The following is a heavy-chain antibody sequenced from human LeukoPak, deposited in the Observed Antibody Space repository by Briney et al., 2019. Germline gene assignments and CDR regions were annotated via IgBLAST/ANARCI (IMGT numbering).Heavy chain of an antibody. V-gene: IGHV1-46*01. CDR1: GYTFTSYY. Sequence: ASVKVSCKASGYTFTSYYMHWVRQAPGQGLEWVGIINPSGGSTSYAQKFQGRVTMTRDMSTSTVYMELSSLRSEDTAVYYCARDPRHSSGWYPGEFYYYYYYYMDVWGKGTTVTVSS. J-gene: IGHJ6*03. D-gene: IGHD6-19*01. CDR3: ARDPRHSSGWYPGEFYYYYYYYMDV. CDR2: INPSGGST.